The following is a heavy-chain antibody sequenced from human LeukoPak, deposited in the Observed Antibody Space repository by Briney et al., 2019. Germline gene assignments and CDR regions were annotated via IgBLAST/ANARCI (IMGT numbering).Heavy chain of an antibody. CDR1: GYTFTGYY. CDR2: INPNSGGA. V-gene: IGHV1-2*02. D-gene: IGHD2-21*02. J-gene: IGHJ4*02. CDR3: ARSIRDSFSFDY. Sequence: ASVKVSCKASGYTFTGYYMHWVRQAPGQGLEWMGWINPNSGGANYAQKFQGRVTMTRDTSISTAYMELSRLRSDDTAVYYCARSIRDSFSFDYWGQGTLVTVSS.